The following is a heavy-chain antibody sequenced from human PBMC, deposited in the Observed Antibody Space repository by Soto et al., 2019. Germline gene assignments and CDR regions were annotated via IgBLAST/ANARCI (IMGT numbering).Heavy chain of an antibody. CDR3: ARDGGGNYYEIDY. Sequence: EVQLVESGGGLVQPGGSLRLSCAASGFTFSSYSINWVRQAPGKGLEWVSYISSTSSAIYYADSVKGRFTISRDNAKNSLYLQMNSLTDDDTAVYFCARDGGGNYYEIDYWGQGTLVTVSS. CDR1: GFTFSSYS. J-gene: IGHJ4*02. D-gene: IGHD1-26*01. V-gene: IGHV3-48*02. CDR2: ISSTSSAI.